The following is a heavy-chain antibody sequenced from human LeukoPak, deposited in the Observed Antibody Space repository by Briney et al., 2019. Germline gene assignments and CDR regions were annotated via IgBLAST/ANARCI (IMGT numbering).Heavy chain of an antibody. D-gene: IGHD4-17*01. V-gene: IGHV1-2*02. Sequence: ASVKVSCKASGYTFSGYYIHWVRQAPGQGLEWMGWINPKSAGTNYAQKFKGRVTTTSDTSTSTAYMELSRLRSDDTAVYYCARDRSDYGDYDYWGQGTLVTVTS. CDR1: GYTFSGYY. CDR2: INPKSAGT. CDR3: ARDRSDYGDYDY. J-gene: IGHJ4*02.